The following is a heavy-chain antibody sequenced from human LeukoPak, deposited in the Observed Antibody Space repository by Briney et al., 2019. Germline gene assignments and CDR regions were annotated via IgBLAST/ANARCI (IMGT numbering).Heavy chain of an antibody. CDR3: ARLYVDTAMVDFDY. D-gene: IGHD5-18*01. V-gene: IGHV1-69*06. CDR2: IIPIFGTA. CDR1: GGTFSSYA. Sequence: SVKVSCKASGGTFSSYAISWVRQAPGQGLEWMGGIIPIFGTANYAQKFQGRVTITADKSTSTAYMELSSLRSEDTAVYYCARLYVDTAMVDFDYWGQGTLVTVSS. J-gene: IGHJ4*02.